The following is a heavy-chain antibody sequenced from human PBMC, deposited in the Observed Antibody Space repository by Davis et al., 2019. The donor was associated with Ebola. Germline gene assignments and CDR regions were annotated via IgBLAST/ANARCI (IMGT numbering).Heavy chain of an antibody. CDR2: ISWNSGSI. CDR1: GFTFDDYA. CDR3: AKSGYYGSGILGWFDP. D-gene: IGHD3-10*01. Sequence: SLKISCAASGFTFDDYAMHWVRQAPGKGLEWVSGISWNSGSIGYADSVKGRFTISRDNAKNSLYLQMNSLRAEDTALYYCAKSGYYGSGILGWFDPWGQGTLVTVSS. V-gene: IGHV3-9*01. J-gene: IGHJ5*02.